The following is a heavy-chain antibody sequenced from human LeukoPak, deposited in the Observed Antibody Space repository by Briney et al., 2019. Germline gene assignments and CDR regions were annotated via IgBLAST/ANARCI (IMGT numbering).Heavy chain of an antibody. Sequence: PGGSLRLSCAASGFTLSSYCMNWVRQAPGKGLEWVAFIRYDGNNRYYADSVKGRFTISRDNSKNTLYLQMNSLRVEDTALYYCAKDQVVPNYYYMDVWGKGTTVTVSS. CDR1: GFTLSSYC. CDR2: IRYDGNNR. D-gene: IGHD2-15*01. J-gene: IGHJ6*03. V-gene: IGHV3-30*02. CDR3: AKDQVVPNYYYMDV.